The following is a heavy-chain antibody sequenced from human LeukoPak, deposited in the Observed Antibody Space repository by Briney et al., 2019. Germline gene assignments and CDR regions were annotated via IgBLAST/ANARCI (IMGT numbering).Heavy chain of an antibody. CDR2: IYYSGST. Sequence: PSETLSLTCTVSGGSISSGDCYWSWIRQPPGKGLEWIGYIYYSGSTYYNPSLKSRVTISVDTSKNQFSLKLSSVTAADTAVYYCALSRTVTGDFDYWGQGTLVTVSS. D-gene: IGHD4-17*01. V-gene: IGHV4-30-4*08. CDR3: ALSRTVTGDFDY. J-gene: IGHJ4*02. CDR1: GGSISSGDCY.